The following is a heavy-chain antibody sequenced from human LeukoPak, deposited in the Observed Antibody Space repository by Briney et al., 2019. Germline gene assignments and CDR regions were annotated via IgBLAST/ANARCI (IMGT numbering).Heavy chain of an antibody. V-gene: IGHV5-51*01. Sequence: PGESLKISCKVSGYSFTTYWIGWVRQMPGKGLEWMGFIYPGDSDTRYSPSFQGQVTISADKSITTAYLQWSGLKASDTAMYYCARRLGATQPYFDFWGQGALVTVSS. CDR2: IYPGDSDT. J-gene: IGHJ4*02. D-gene: IGHD1-26*01. CDR1: GYSFTTYW. CDR3: ARRLGATQPYFDF.